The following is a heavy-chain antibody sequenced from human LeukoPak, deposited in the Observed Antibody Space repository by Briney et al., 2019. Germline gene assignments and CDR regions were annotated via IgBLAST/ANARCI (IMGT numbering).Heavy chain of an antibody. J-gene: IGHJ4*02. CDR3: ARDSYQPGLINF. D-gene: IGHD2-2*01. CDR1: GFTFSIYA. CDR2: INSDSSDI. Sequence: GGSLRLSCAASGFTFSIYAMNWVRQAPGKGLGWISYINSDSSDIHYADSVKGRFTMSRDNAKNSLFLQLNSLRAEDTAVYYCARDSYQPGLINFWGQGTLVTVSS. V-gene: IGHV3-21*05.